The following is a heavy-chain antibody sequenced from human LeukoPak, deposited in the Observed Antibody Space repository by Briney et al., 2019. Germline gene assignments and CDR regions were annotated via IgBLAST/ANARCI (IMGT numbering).Heavy chain of an antibody. CDR2: ISGGGEST. Sequence: GGSLRLSCAASGITFNNYAMSWVRQAPGKGLEWVSVISGGGESTHNADSVKGRFTVSRDNSANTLYLQMSRLRAEDTAVYYCAKGQYYHDSSGYFAYWGQGTLVTVSS. CDR3: AKGQYYHDSSGYFAY. J-gene: IGHJ4*02. D-gene: IGHD3-22*01. V-gene: IGHV3-23*01. CDR1: GITFNNYA.